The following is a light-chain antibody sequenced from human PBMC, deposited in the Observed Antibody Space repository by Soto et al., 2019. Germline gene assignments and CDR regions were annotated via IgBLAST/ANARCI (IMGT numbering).Light chain of an antibody. CDR2: AAS. CDR1: QGISSY. V-gene: IGKV1-8*01. J-gene: IGKJ1*01. CDR3: QQYYSYPWT. Sequence: AIRMTQSPSSFSASTGDRVTITCRASQGISSYLAWYQQKPGKAPKLLIYAASTLQSGVPSRFSGSGSGTDVTLTISCLQSEDFATYYWQQYYSYPWTFGQGTKVEIK.